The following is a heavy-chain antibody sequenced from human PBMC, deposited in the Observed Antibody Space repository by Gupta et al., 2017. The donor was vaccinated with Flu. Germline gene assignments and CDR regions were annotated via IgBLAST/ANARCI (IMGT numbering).Heavy chain of an antibody. D-gene: IGHD1-26*01. V-gene: IGHV4-38-2*01. Sequence: QVQLQASGPGLVRPSETLSLTCAVSGYSFNNGYYWGWIRQPPGEGLKWIGSIYHSGTTYHNPSLNSRVTISVDTSKNQFSLNMNSVTAADTAVYYCARVSALVGPTVGGDYCDYWGQGTLVTVSS. CDR1: GYSFNNGYY. CDR2: IYHSGTT. J-gene: IGHJ4*02. CDR3: ARVSALVGPTVGGDYCDY.